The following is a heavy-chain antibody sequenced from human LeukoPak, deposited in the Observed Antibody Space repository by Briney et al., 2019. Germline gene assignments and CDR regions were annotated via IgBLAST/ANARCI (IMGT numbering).Heavy chain of an antibody. CDR1: GFTFSNYG. Sequence: PGGSLRLSCIASGFTFSNYGMSWVRQAPGKGLEWVSIISGSGDRTLHADSVKGRFTVSRDNSKNTVYLQMNSLRAEDTAVYYCARDSGMDVWGQGTTVTVSS. CDR3: ARDSGMDV. J-gene: IGHJ6*02. CDR2: ISGSGDRT. V-gene: IGHV3-23*01.